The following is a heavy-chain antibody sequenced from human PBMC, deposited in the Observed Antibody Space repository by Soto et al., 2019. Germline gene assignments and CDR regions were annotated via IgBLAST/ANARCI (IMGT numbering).Heavy chain of an antibody. V-gene: IGHV4-59*08. CDR3: ARLGGYYQAFDQ. D-gene: IGHD3-22*01. CDR2: IYYSGST. Sequence: QVQLQESGPGLVKPSETLSLTCTVSGGSMNTYYWGWFRQPPGKGLEWVGYIYYSGSTTYSPSLKSRVTISLDTSKNQFSLLLNSVTAADTAVYYCARLGGYYQAFDQWGQGSLVTVSS. CDR1: GGSMNTYY. J-gene: IGHJ4*02.